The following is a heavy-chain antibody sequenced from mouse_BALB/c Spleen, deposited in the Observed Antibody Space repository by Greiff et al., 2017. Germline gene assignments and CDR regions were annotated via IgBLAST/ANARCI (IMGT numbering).Heavy chain of an antibody. D-gene: IGHD2-3*01. J-gene: IGHJ3*01. CDR3: TRHDGYPAWFAY. CDR2: IYPGNSDT. CDR1: GYTFTSYW. V-gene: IGHV1-5*01. Sequence: VHVKQSGTVLARPGASVKMSCKASGYTFTSYWMHWVKQRPGQGLEWIGAIYPGNSDTSYNQKFKGKAKLTAVTSTSTAYMELSSLTNEDSAVYYCTRHDGYPAWFAYWGQGTLVTVSA.